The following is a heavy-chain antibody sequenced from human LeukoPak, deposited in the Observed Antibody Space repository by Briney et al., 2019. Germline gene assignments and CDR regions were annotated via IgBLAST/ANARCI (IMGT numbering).Heavy chain of an antibody. CDR2: ISSSSSYI. CDR1: GFTFSSYS. D-gene: IGHD3-22*01. Sequence: PGGSLRLSCAASGFTFSSYSMNWVRQAPGKGLEWVSSISSSSSYIYYADSVKGRFTISRDNAKNSLYLQMNSLRAEDTAVYYCARVGYYYDSSGYPDYWGQGTLVTVSS. CDR3: ARVGYYYDSSGYPDY. J-gene: IGHJ4*02. V-gene: IGHV3-21*01.